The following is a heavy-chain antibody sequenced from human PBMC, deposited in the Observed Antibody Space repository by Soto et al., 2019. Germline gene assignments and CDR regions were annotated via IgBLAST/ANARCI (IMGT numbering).Heavy chain of an antibody. D-gene: IGHD5-18*01. J-gene: IGHJ4*02. Sequence: GGSLRLSCSASGFTFDRYGMYWVRQAPGKGLESVSAISADGDTPYYADSVKGRFTVSRDNSRNTLHLQMSGLRPEDTAVYYCVKGRGGYTSFDYWGQGIVVTVSS. V-gene: IGHV3-64D*06. CDR1: GFTFDRYG. CDR3: VKGRGGYTSFDY. CDR2: ISADGDTP.